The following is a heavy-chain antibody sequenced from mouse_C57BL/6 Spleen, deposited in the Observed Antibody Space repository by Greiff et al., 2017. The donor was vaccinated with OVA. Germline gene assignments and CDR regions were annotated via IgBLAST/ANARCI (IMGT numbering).Heavy chain of an antibody. CDR3: ARDRENYYGRAMDY. V-gene: IGHV3-6*01. CDR1: GYSITSGYY. J-gene: IGHJ4*01. D-gene: IGHD1-1*01. CDR2: ISYDGSN. Sequence: EVQLVESGPGLVKPSQSLSLTCSVTGYSITSGYYWNWIRQFPGNKLEWMGYISYDGSNNYNPSLKNRISITRDTSKNQFFLKLNSVTTEDTATYYCARDRENYYGRAMDYWGQGTSVTVSS.